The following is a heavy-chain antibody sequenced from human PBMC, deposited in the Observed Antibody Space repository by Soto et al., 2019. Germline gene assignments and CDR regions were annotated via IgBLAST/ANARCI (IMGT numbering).Heavy chain of an antibody. Sequence: ASVKASCKSSGYTFTSYGISWVRQAPGQGLEWMGWISAYNGNTNYAQKLQGRVTMTTDTSTSTAYMELRSLRSDDTAVYYCARYCSGGSCHWSGDAFDIWGQGTMVTVSS. CDR2: ISAYNGNT. CDR1: GYTFTSYG. D-gene: IGHD2-15*01. J-gene: IGHJ3*02. V-gene: IGHV1-18*01. CDR3: ARYCSGGSCHWSGDAFDI.